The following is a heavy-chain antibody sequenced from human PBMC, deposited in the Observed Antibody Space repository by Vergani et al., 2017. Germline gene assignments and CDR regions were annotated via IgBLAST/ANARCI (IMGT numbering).Heavy chain of an antibody. CDR2: SRNKARSYTT. J-gene: IGHJ5*02. D-gene: IGHD6-13*01. CDR1: GFTLSDHV. V-gene: IGHV3-72*01. CDR3: ATLPLQRRQQVSS. Sequence: EVQLVESGGGLVQPGGSLRLSCAASGFTLSDHVMDWVRQGPGKGLEWVGRSRNKARSYTTEYSASVKGRFTISRDDSRNSLYLQMNSLKTEDTAVYYCATLPLQRRQQVSSWGQGTLVTVSS.